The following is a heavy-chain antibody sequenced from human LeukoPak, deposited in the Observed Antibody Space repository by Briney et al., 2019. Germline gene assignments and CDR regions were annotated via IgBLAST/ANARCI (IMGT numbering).Heavy chain of an antibody. D-gene: IGHD5-18*01. J-gene: IGHJ4*02. Sequence: GESLKISCKASGYRFTDWWIAWVRQVPGEGLECMGIISPADSETRYSPSFQGRVTISVDKSISTAYLQWSSLKASDTAMYYCARQSGYSYYFDYWGQGTLVTVSS. V-gene: IGHV5-51*01. CDR3: ARQSGYSYYFDY. CDR1: GYRFTDWW. CDR2: ISPADSET.